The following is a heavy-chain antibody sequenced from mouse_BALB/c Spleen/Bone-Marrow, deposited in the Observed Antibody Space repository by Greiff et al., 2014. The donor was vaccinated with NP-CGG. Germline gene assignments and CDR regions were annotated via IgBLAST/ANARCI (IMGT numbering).Heavy chain of an antibody. CDR3: ARWGWDFATGY. V-gene: IGHV1-18*01. J-gene: IGHJ4*01. Sequence: EVQLQQSGPELVKPGASVKISCKTSGYTFTEYSMHWVKQSHGKSLEWIGGINPNNGVTSYNQKFKDKATLTVDKSSNTAYMELRSLTSEDSAAYFCARWGWDFATGYWGQRTSVTVSS. CDR2: INPNNGVT. CDR1: GYTFTEYS. D-gene: IGHD3-3*01.